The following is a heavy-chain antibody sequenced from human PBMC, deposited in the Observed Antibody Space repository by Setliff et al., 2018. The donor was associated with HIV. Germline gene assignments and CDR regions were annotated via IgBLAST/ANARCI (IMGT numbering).Heavy chain of an antibody. CDR3: ARQVSIPGVAITPVDY. V-gene: IGHV4-59*08. CDR2: VFYTGFA. J-gene: IGHJ4*02. CDR1: GDSIRGYY. Sequence: SETLSLTCTVSGDSIRGYYWSWIRQPPGKGLEWMGYVFYTGFAAYNPSLTSRLTISVDTSKSQFSLRLTSVTAADTAIYYCARQVSIPGVAITPVDYWGQGALVTVSS. D-gene: IGHD5-12*01.